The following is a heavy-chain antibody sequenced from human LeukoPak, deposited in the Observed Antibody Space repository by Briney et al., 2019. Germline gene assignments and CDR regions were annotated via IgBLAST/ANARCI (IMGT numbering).Heavy chain of an antibody. D-gene: IGHD3-10*01. CDR1: GFTFSNYG. V-gene: IGHV3-23*01. Sequence: GGSLRLSCAASGFTFSNYGMSWVRQAPGMGLEWVSAISGSSSSTYYADSVKGRSTISRDNSKNTLHLQMNSLRAEDTAVYYCAKAAGFMVRGVISDYWGQGTLVTVSS. J-gene: IGHJ4*02. CDR3: AKAAGFMVRGVISDY. CDR2: ISGSSSST.